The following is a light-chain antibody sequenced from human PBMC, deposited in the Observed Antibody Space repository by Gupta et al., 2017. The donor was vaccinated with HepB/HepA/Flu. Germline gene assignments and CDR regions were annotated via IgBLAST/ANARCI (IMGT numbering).Light chain of an antibody. CDR2: DVF. V-gene: IGLV2-8*01. CDR1: SSDIGAYNL. J-gene: IGLJ1*01. Sequence: QSAPTQPPSASGSPGQSVTISCTGTSSDIGAYNLVSWYQQHPGKAPKLIIYDVFQRPSGVPDRFSGSKSGNTASLTVSVLQAEDEADYYCFSYAGNDNWVFGGGTKVTVL. CDR3: FSYAGNDNWV.